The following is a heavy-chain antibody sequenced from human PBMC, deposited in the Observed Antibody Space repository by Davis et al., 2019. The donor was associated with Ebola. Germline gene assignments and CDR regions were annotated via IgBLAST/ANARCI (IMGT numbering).Heavy chain of an antibody. D-gene: IGHD3-10*01. CDR1: GGYISGYY. CDR3: ARRGLRYYYGSGSYPGMDV. CDR2: LYHGGGT. Sequence: MPSETLSLTCTVSGGYISGYYWSWIRQPPGKGLEWIGNLYHGGGTNYSPSLKSRLTISVDTSKNQFSLKLSSVTAADTAVYYCARRGLRYYYGSGSYPGMDVWGQGTTVTVSS. V-gene: IGHV4-59*12. J-gene: IGHJ6*02.